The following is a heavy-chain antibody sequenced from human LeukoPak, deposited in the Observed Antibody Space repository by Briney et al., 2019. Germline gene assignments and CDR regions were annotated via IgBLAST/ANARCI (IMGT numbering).Heavy chain of an antibody. D-gene: IGHD2-15*01. CDR3: ARRYCRGGACREFDY. J-gene: IGHJ4*02. CDR2: ISSSSSYI. Sequence: GGSLRLSCAASGFTFSTYSMNWVRQAPGKGLEWVSSISSSSSYIYYADSVKGRFTISRDNAKNSLYLQMNSLRAEDTAVYYCARRYCRGGACREFDYWGQGTLVTVSS. V-gene: IGHV3-21*04. CDR1: GFTFSTYS.